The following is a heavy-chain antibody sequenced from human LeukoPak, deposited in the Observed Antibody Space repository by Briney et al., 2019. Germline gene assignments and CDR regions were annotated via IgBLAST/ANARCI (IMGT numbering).Heavy chain of an antibody. CDR1: GGSISSGGYS. CDR3: ARDEYYDSSGYRNRWFDP. V-gene: IGHV4-30-2*01. CDR2: IYHSGST. J-gene: IGHJ5*02. Sequence: SQTLSLTCAVSGGSISSGGYSWSWIRQPPGKGLEWIGYIYHSGSTYYNPPLKSRVTISVDRSKNQFSLKLSSVTAADTAVYYCARDEYYDSSGYRNRWFDPWGQGTLVTVSS. D-gene: IGHD3-22*01.